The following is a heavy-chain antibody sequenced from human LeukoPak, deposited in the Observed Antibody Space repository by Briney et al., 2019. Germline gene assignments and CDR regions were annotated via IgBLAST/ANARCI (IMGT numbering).Heavy chain of an antibody. V-gene: IGHV3-23*01. CDR1: QFTVSSYA. Sequence: PGGSLRLSCAASQFTVSSYAMSWVRQAPGKGLEWVSSISGSGGSTYYADSVKGRFTISRDNSKNTLYLQMNSLRAEDTAVYYCAKDRSSSWYGGWFDPWGQGTLVTVSS. CDR3: AKDRSSSWYGGWFDP. D-gene: IGHD6-13*01. J-gene: IGHJ5*02. CDR2: ISGSGGST.